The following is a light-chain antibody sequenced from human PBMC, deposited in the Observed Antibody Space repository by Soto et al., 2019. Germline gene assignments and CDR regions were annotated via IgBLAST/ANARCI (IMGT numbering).Light chain of an antibody. V-gene: IGKV3-11*01. J-gene: IGKJ5*01. CDR2: DAS. Sequence: EIVLTQSPATLSLSPGERATLSCRASQSVGTYLAWYQHKPGQGPRLLIYDASSRASGIPARFSGSGSGTDFTLTISSLEPEDFAVYYCQQRSNWPPITFGQGTRLEIK. CDR1: QSVGTY. CDR3: QQRSNWPPIT.